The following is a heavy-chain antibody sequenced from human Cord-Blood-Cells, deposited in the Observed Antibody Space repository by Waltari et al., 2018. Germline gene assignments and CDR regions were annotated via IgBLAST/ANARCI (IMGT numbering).Heavy chain of an antibody. Sequence: QVQLVQSGAEVKKPGASVKVSCKASGYTFTSYYMHWVRQAPGQGLEWMGIINPSGGSESYEQKFQGRVTMARDTSTSTVYMERSSLRSEDTAGYYCARRGGSSSSSFDYWGQGTLVTVSS. D-gene: IGHD6-6*01. V-gene: IGHV1-46*01. CDR1: GYTFTSYY. J-gene: IGHJ4*02. CDR3: ARRGGSSSSSFDY. CDR2: INPSGGSE.